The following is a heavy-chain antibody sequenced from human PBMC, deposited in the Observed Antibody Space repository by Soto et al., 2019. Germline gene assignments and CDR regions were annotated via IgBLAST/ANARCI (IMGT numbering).Heavy chain of an antibody. V-gene: IGHV3-48*01. D-gene: IGHD3-10*01. CDR3: RSFGEDHNYYYYYMDV. CDR1: GFTFGSYS. CDR2: ISSSSSTI. Sequence: EVQLVESGGGLVQPGGSLRLSCAASGFTFGSYSMNWVRQAPGKGLEWVSYISSSSSTIYYADSVKGRFTISRDNAKNSLYLQMNSLRAEDTAVYYCRSFGEDHNYYYYYMDVWGKGTTVTVSS. J-gene: IGHJ6*03.